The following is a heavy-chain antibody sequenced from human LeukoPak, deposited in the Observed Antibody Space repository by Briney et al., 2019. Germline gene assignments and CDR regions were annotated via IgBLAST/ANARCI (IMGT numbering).Heavy chain of an antibody. CDR2: IYHSGST. J-gene: IGHJ4*02. CDR3: ARLHYYDSSGPIFDY. V-gene: IGHV4-59*01. CDR1: GGSISSYF. D-gene: IGHD3-22*01. Sequence: PSETLSLTCTVSGGSISSYFWSWIRQPPGKGLEWIGEIYHSGSTNYNPSLKSRVTISVDTSKNQFSLKLSSVTAADTAVYYCARLHYYDSSGPIFDYWGQGTLVTVSS.